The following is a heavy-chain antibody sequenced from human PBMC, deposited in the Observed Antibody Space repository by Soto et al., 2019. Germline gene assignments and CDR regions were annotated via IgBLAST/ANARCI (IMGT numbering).Heavy chain of an antibody. CDR1: GYTFTSYY. J-gene: IGHJ4*02. Sequence: ASVKVSCKASGYTFTSYYMHCVRQAPTQGLEWMGIINPSGGSTSYAQKFQGRVTMTRDTSTGTVYMELSSLISEDTAVYYCAREFSPRSYYYDSSGYSSPTGAFDYWGQGTLVTVSS. V-gene: IGHV1-46*01. CDR2: INPSGGST. D-gene: IGHD3-22*01. CDR3: AREFSPRSYYYDSSGYSSPTGAFDY.